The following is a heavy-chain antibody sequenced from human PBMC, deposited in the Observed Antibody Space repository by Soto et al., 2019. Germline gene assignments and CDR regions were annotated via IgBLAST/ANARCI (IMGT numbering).Heavy chain of an antibody. V-gene: IGHV4-59*08. D-gene: IGHD3-10*01. J-gene: IGHJ3*02. CDR3: ARHATTMVRGVIINVNDAFDI. CDR1: GGSISSYY. Sequence: PSETLSLTCTVSGGSISSYYWSWIRQPPGKGLEWIGYIYYSGSTNYNPSLKSRVTISVDTSKNQFSLKLSSVTAADTAVYYCARHATTMVRGVIINVNDAFDIWGQGTMVTVSS. CDR2: IYYSGST.